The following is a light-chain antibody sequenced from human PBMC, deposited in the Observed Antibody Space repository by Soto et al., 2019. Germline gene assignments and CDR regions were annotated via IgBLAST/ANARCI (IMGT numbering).Light chain of an antibody. CDR3: QSYDSSLSGYV. J-gene: IGLJ1*01. Sequence: QSVLTQPPSVSEAPGQRVTISCTGSSSNIGAGYEAHWYQQVPGTAPKLLICENNNRPSGVPDRFSGSKSGTSASLAITGLQAEDEAEYYYQSYDSSLSGYVFGTGTKLTVL. CDR2: ENN. CDR1: SSNIGAGYE. V-gene: IGLV1-40*01.